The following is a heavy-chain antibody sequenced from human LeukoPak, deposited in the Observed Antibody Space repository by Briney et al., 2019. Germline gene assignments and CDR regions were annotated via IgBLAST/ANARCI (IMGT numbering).Heavy chain of an antibody. D-gene: IGHD2-15*01. CDR2: FSGSGVST. CDR3: AKNGDRGAYCTGGTCYPCFYYYMDV. Sequence: GGSLRLSCAASGFTLRNYAMSWVRQAPGKGLEWVSAFSGSGVSTHYADSVKGRFTISRDNSKNTLYPQMNSLRAEDTAIYYCAKNGDRGAYCTGGTCYPCFYYYMDVWGKGTTVTI. J-gene: IGHJ6*03. CDR1: GFTLRNYA. V-gene: IGHV3-23*01.